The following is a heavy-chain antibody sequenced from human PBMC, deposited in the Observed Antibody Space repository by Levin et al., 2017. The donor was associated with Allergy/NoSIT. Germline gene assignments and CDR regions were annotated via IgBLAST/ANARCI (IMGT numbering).Heavy chain of an antibody. CDR2: IIPIFGTA. Sequence: PGESLKISCKASGGTFSSYAISWVRQAPGQGLEWMGGIIPIFGTANYAQKFQGRVTITADKSTSTAYMERSSLRSEDTAVYYCAREEEVEMGLGGYFDLWGRGTLVTVSS. D-gene: IGHD5-24*01. J-gene: IGHJ2*01. CDR1: GGTFSSYA. V-gene: IGHV1-69*06. CDR3: AREEEVEMGLGGYFDL.